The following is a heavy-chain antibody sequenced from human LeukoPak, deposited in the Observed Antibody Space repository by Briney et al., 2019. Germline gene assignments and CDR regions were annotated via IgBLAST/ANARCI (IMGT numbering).Heavy chain of an antibody. CDR1: GFTFSRYD. Sequence: GGSLRLSCVASGFTFSRYDMHWVRQATGKGLEGVSAIGTAGDTYYPGSVKGRFTISRESAKNSLYLQMNSVRAGDTAVYYCARAVRYYDSVDAFDIWGQGTMVTVSS. CDR3: ARAVRYYDSVDAFDI. J-gene: IGHJ3*02. V-gene: IGHV3-13*01. D-gene: IGHD3-22*01. CDR2: IGTAGDT.